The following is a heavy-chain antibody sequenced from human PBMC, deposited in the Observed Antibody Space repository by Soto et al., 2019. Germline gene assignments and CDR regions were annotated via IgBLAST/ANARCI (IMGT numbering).Heavy chain of an antibody. CDR1: GFTFSSYA. CDR3: AKTARGWFSAFDI. J-gene: IGHJ3*02. CDR2: ISGSGGTT. Sequence: PGGPLRLSCAASGFTFSSYAMSWVRQAPGKGLEWVSAISGSGGTTYYADSVKGRFTFSRDNSKNTLYLQMNSLRAEDTAVYYCAKTARGWFSAFDIWGQGTMVTVSS. D-gene: IGHD6-19*01. V-gene: IGHV3-23*01.